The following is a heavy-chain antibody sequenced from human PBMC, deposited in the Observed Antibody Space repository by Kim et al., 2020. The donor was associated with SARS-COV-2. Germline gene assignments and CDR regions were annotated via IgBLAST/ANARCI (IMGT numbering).Heavy chain of an antibody. CDR3: ASILSGSYYYFDY. D-gene: IGHD1-26*01. J-gene: IGHJ4*02. Sequence: NPSLKSRVTISVDTSKNQFSLKLSSVTAADTAVYYCASILSGSYYYFDYWGQGTLVTVSS. V-gene: IGHV4-39*01.